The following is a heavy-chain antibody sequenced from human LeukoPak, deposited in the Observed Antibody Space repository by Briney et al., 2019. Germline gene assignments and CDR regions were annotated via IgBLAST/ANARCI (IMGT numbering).Heavy chain of an antibody. CDR2: ISSSSDYI. CDR3: ASFPFGGPVDP. CDR1: GFTFSSYW. D-gene: IGHD4-23*01. Sequence: GGSLRLSCAASGFTFSSYWMNWVRQAPGKGLEWVSSISSSSDYIYYADSVKGRFTISRDNAKNSLYLQMNSLRAEDTAVYYCASFPFGGPVDPWGQGTLVTVSS. J-gene: IGHJ5*02. V-gene: IGHV3-21*01.